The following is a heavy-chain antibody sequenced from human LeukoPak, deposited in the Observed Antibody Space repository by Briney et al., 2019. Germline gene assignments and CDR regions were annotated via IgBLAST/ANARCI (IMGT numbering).Heavy chain of an antibody. CDR3: ASITGTTGAFDI. V-gene: IGHV1-2*06. D-gene: IGHD1-20*01. Sequence: GASVKVSCKASGYTFTGYYMHWVRQAPGQGLEWMGRINPNSGGTNYAQKFQGRVTMARDTSISTAYMELSRLRSDDTAVYYCASITGTTGAFDIWGQGTMVTVSS. J-gene: IGHJ3*02. CDR2: INPNSGGT. CDR1: GYTFTGYY.